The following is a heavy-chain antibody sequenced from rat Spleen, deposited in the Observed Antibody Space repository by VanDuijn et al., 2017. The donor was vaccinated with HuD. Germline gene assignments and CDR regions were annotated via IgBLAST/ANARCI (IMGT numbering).Heavy chain of an antibody. CDR2: IWTGGST. V-gene: IGHV2-43*01. CDR3: ARSSYIYRYFDF. Sequence: QVQLKESGPGLVQPSQTLSLACTVSGFSLTSYHVHWVRQPSGKGLEWMGVIWTGGSTEYNSALKSRLSISRDTSKSQVFLKMNSLQTEDTATYYCARSSYIYRYFDFWGPGTMVTVSS. CDR1: GFSLTSYH. J-gene: IGHJ1*01. D-gene: IGHD1-2*01.